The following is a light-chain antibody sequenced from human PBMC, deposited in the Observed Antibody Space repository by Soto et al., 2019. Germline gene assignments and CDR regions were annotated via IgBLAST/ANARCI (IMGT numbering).Light chain of an antibody. CDR2: SNN. CDR3: VAWDDSLNGYVV. J-gene: IGLJ2*01. V-gene: IGLV1-44*01. CDR1: SSNIGRNT. Sequence: QSVLTQPPSASGTPGQRVTISCSGSSSNIGRNTVNWYQQLPGTAPKLVIYSNNQRPSGVPDRFSGSKSGTSASLAISWLQSEDEADYYCVAWDDSLNGYVVFGGGTKVAVL.